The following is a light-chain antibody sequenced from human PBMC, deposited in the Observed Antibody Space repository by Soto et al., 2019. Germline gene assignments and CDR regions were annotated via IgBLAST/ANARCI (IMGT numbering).Light chain of an antibody. CDR3: QQYNGNWT. CDR1: QSISSW. CDR2: KAS. J-gene: IGKJ1*01. V-gene: IGKV1-5*03. Sequence: DLQMTQSPSTLSASVGDRVTITCRASQSISSWLAWYQQKPGRAPKLLIYKASTLQSGVPSRFSRSGSGTEFTLAISSLQPDDSATYYCQQYNGNWTFGQGTKVEIK.